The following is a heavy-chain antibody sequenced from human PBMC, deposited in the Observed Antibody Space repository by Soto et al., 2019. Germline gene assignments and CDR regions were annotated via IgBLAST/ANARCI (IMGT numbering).Heavy chain of an antibody. CDR3: ARAIEYSSSSDP. J-gene: IGHJ5*02. V-gene: IGHV1-24*01. CDR1: GYTLTELS. CDR2: FDPEDGET. Sequence: VASVKVSCKVSGYTLTELSMRWVRQAPGKGLEWMGGFDPEDGETIYAQKFQGRVTMTEDTSTDTAYMELSSLRSEDTAVYYCARAIEYSSSSDPWGQGTLVTVSS. D-gene: IGHD6-6*01.